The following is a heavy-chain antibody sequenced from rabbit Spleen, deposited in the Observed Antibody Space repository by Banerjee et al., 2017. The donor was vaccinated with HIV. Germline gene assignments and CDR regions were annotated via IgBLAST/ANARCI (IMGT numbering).Heavy chain of an antibody. Sequence: QQLVESGGGLVKPGASLTLTCKASGFSFSSGYDMCWVRQAPGKGLEWIACIYGGGSDTTYYASWAKGRITISKPSSTTVTLQMTSLTAADTATYFCARASSVHFYFNLWGPGTLVTVS. J-gene: IGHJ4*01. D-gene: IGHD1-1*01. CDR3: ARASSVHFYFNL. V-gene: IGHV1S40*01. CDR2: IYGGGSDTT. CDR1: GFSFSSGYD.